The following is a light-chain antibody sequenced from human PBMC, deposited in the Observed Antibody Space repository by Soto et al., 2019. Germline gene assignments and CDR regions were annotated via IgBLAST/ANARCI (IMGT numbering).Light chain of an antibody. CDR2: AAS. V-gene: IGKV1-9*01. Sequence: DIQLTQSPSFPSASVGDRVTITCRASQGISSYLAWYQQKPGKAPKLLIYAASTLQSGVPSRFSGSGSGTEFTLTMSSLQPEDFATYYCQQGGTFGPGTKVDI. CDR3: QQGGT. CDR1: QGISSY. J-gene: IGKJ3*01.